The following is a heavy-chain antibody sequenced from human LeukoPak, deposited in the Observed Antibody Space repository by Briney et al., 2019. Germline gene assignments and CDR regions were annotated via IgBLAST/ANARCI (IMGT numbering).Heavy chain of an antibody. V-gene: IGHV1-3*03. CDR3: ARERSMVWGMDY. CDR2: INAGNGNT. Sequence: ASVKVSCKASGYTFTSYYMHWVRQAPGQRPEWMGWINAGNGNTKYSQEFQGRVTITRDTSASTAYMELRSLRSEDMAVYYCARERSMVWGMDYWGQGTLVTVSS. D-gene: IGHD3-10*01. J-gene: IGHJ4*02. CDR1: GYTFTSYY.